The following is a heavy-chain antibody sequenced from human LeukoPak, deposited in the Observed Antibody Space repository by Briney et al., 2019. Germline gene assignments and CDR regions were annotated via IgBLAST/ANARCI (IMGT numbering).Heavy chain of an antibody. V-gene: IGHV3-30*18. J-gene: IGHJ4*02. CDR1: GFTFSSYG. CDR3: AKELVGATTAFDY. CDR2: ISYDGSNK. D-gene: IGHD1-26*01. Sequence: QPGGSLRLSCAASGFTFSSYGMHWVRQAPGKGLEWVAVISYDGSNKYYADSVKGRFTISRDNSKNTLYLQMNSLRAEDTAVYYCAKELVGATTAFDYWGQGTLVTVSS.